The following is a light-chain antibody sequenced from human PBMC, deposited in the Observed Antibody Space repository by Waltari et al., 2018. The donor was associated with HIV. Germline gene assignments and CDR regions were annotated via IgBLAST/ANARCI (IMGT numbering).Light chain of an antibody. Sequence: QSALTQPTSVSGSPGQSLTISCTGTSWDIGAYNYVSWYQQHPGKAPKLILFDVNDRPSGISDRFSGSKSANMASLTISGLQPADEADYYCRSYSRTSTWVFGGGTRLTVL. V-gene: IGLV2-14*03. J-gene: IGLJ3*02. CDR2: DVN. CDR1: SWDIGAYNY. CDR3: RSYSRTSTWV.